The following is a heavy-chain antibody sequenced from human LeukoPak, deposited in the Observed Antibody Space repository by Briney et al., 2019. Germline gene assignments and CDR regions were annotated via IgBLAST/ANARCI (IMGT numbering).Heavy chain of an antibody. V-gene: IGHV4-59*01. CDR3: AREADSSGWCDY. D-gene: IGHD6-19*01. J-gene: IGHJ4*02. CDR1: GGSISSYY. Sequence: KPSETLSLTCTVSGGSISSYYWSWIRQPPGKGLEWIGYIYYSVSTNYNPSLKSRVTISVDTSKNQFSLKLSSVTAADTAVYYSAREADSSGWCDYWGQGTLVTVSS. CDR2: IYYSVST.